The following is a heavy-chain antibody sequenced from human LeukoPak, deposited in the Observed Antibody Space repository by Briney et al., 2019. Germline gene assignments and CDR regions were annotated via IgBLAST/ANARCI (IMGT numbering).Heavy chain of an antibody. J-gene: IGHJ4*02. D-gene: IGHD6-19*01. CDR2: IYYSGTT. CDR1: GGSISSYY. V-gene: IGHV4-59*01. Sequence: PSETLSLTCTVSGGSISSYYWSWIRQPPGKRLEWLGYIYYSGTTNYNPSLKSRVTISVDASKNQFSLTLSSVTAADTAVYYCARGSGWYYYWGQGTLVTVSS. CDR3: ARGSGWYYY.